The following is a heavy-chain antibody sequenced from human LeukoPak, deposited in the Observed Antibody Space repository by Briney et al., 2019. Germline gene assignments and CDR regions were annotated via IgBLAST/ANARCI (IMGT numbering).Heavy chain of an antibody. CDR3: ARDRIAAAGFDAFDI. J-gene: IGHJ3*02. D-gene: IGHD6-13*01. Sequence: SETLSLTCTVSDGAIAGYSWSWIRQAPGKGLEWIGYIYYSGDTNYNPSLKSRVTISVDTSKNQFSLKLSSVTAADTAVYYCARDRIAAAGFDAFDIWGQGTMVTVSS. V-gene: IGHV4-59*01. CDR1: DGAIAGYS. CDR2: IYYSGDT.